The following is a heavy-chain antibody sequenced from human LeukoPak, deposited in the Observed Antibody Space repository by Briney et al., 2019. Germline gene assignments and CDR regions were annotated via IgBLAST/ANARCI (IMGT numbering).Heavy chain of an antibody. CDR2: ISWDGGST. CDR1: GFSFGAHG. Sequence: GGSLRLSCAASGFSFGAHGMNWVRQAPGKGLEWVSLISWDGGSTYYADSVKGRFTIPRDNSKNSLYLQMNSLRTEDTALHYCAKGERRDGYKYYYYYGMDVWGQGTTVTVSS. V-gene: IGHV3-43*01. D-gene: IGHD5-24*01. J-gene: IGHJ6*02. CDR3: AKGERRDGYKYYYYYGMDV.